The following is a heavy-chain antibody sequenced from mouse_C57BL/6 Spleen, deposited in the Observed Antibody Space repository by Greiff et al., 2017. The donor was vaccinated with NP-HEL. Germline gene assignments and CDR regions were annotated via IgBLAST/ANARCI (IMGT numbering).Heavy chain of an antibody. V-gene: IGHV1-64*01. Sequence: QVQLQQPGAELVKPGASVKLSCKASGYTFTSYWMHWVKQRPGQGLEWIGMIHPNSGSTNYNEKFKSKATLTVDKSSSTAYMQLSSLTSEDSAVYYCARGGSYYYGSSPYWYFDVWGTGTTVTVSS. CDR2: IHPNSGST. J-gene: IGHJ1*03. CDR3: ARGGSYYYGSSPYWYFDV. CDR1: GYTFTSYW. D-gene: IGHD1-1*01.